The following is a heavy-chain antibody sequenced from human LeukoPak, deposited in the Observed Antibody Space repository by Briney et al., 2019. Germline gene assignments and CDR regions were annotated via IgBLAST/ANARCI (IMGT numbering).Heavy chain of an antibody. Sequence: GGSLRLSCAASGSTFSIYAMSWVRQAPGKGLEWVSSISSRSDYTYYEDSVTGRFTISRDNSQNTLYLQMNSLRAEDTAIYYCAKDRPNYYESNGQYYRRDGDYWGQGTLVTVSS. CDR2: ISSRSDYT. D-gene: IGHD3-22*01. CDR3: AKDRPNYYESNGQYYRRDGDY. CDR1: GSTFSIYA. V-gene: IGHV3-23*01. J-gene: IGHJ4*02.